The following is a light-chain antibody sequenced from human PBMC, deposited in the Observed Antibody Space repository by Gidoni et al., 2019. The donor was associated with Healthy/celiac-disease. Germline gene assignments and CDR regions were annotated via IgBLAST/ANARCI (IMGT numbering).Light chain of an antibody. J-gene: IGKJ4*01. CDR2: AAS. Sequence: DIQMTQSPSSLSASVGDRVTITCRASQSISSYLNWYQQKPGKAPKLLIYAASSLQSGVPSRFSGSGSGTDFTLTISSLQPEDFATYYCQQSYSTHQVTFGGGTKVEIK. V-gene: IGKV1-39*01. CDR3: QQSYSTHQVT. CDR1: QSISSY.